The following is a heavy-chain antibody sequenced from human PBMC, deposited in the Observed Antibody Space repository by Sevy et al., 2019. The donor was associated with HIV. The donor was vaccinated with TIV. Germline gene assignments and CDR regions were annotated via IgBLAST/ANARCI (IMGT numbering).Heavy chain of an antibody. D-gene: IGHD1-7*01. CDR3: ARDDGNYYFHY. J-gene: IGHJ4*02. Sequence: GGSLRLSCAASGFTFSKYWMGWVRQAPGKGLEWVANIKQDAGQKYYVDSVKGRFTISRDNAKNSLYLQMNSPRAEDMAVYFCARDDGNYYFHYWGQGTLVTVSS. V-gene: IGHV3-7*01. CDR1: GFTFSKYW. CDR2: IKQDAGQK.